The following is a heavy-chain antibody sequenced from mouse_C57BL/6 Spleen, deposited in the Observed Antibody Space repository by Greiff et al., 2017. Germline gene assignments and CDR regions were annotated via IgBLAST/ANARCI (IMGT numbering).Heavy chain of an antibody. D-gene: IGHD2-5*01. V-gene: IGHV3-6*01. Sequence: EVKLMESGPGLVKPSQSLSLTCSVTGYSITSGYYWNWIRQFPGNKLEWMGYISYDGSNNYNPSLKNRISITRDTSKNQFFLKLNSVTTEDTATYYCAIYYSNPMDYWGQGTSVTVSS. CDR1: GYSITSGYY. CDR2: ISYDGSN. J-gene: IGHJ4*01. CDR3: AIYYSNPMDY.